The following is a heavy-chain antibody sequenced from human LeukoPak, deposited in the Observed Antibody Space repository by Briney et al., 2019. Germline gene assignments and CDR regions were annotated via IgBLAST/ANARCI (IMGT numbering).Heavy chain of an antibody. Sequence: GGSLRLSCAASGFTFSNYIMHWVRQAPGKGLDWVAVVLEDGSYQYYADSVKGRFTISRDNSKNTLFLQMNSLRAEDTALYYCARDEFNWFDPWGQGTLVTVSS. J-gene: IGHJ5*02. CDR1: GFTFSNYI. CDR2: VLEDGSYQ. D-gene: IGHD3-10*01. CDR3: ARDEFNWFDP. V-gene: IGHV3-30*04.